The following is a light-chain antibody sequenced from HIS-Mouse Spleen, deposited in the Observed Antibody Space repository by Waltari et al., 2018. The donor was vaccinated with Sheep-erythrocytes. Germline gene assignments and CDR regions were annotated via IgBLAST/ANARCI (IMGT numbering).Light chain of an antibody. CDR1: SSDVGGYNY. J-gene: IGLJ1*01. CDR2: DVS. CDR3: CSYAGSYNHV. V-gene: IGLV2-11*01. Sequence: QSALTQPRSVSGSPGQSVTISCTGTSSDVGGYNYVPWYQQHPGKAPKLMIYDVSKRPAGVPDRFSGSKSCNPASLTISGLQAEDEADYYCCSYAGSYNHVFATGTKVTVL.